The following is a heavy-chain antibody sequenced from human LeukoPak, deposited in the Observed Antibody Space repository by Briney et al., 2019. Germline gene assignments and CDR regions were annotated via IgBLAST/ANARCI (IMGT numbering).Heavy chain of an antibody. CDR3: ARHTGGGSYPLDY. D-gene: IGHD1-26*01. Sequence: PSETLSLTCTVSGGSISSYYWSWIRQPPGKGLEWIGYIYYSGSTNYNPSLKSRVTISVDTSKNQFSLKLSSVTAADTAVYYCARHTGGGSYPLDYWGQGTLVTVSS. V-gene: IGHV4-59*08. J-gene: IGHJ4*02. CDR2: IYYSGST. CDR1: GGSISSYY.